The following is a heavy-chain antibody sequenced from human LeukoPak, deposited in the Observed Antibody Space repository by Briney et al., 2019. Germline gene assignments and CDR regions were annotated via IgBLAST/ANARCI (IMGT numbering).Heavy chain of an antibody. D-gene: IGHD3-3*01. V-gene: IGHV3-23*01. Sequence: GGSLRLSCAASGFTFSSYGMSWVRQAPGKGLEWVSAISGSGGSTYYADSVKGRFTISRDNSKNTLYLQMNSLKTEDTAVYYCTTGTVYYDFWSGCMSFDYWGQGTLVTVSS. CDR1: GFTFSSYG. J-gene: IGHJ4*02. CDR3: TTGTVYYDFWSGCMSFDY. CDR2: ISGSGGST.